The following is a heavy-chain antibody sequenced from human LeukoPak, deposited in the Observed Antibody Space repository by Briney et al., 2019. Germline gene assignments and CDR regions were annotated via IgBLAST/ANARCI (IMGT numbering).Heavy chain of an antibody. D-gene: IGHD6-13*01. J-gene: IGHJ5*02. CDR1: GFTFSSYA. CDR2: ISGSGGST. V-gene: IGHV3-23*01. Sequence: GGSLRLSCAASGFTFSSYAMSWVRQAPGKGLEWVSAISGSGGSTYYADSVKGRFTISRDNSKNTLYLQMNSLKTEDTAVYYCTRHAGQQLVNWFDPWGQGTLVTVS. CDR3: TRHAGQQLVNWFDP.